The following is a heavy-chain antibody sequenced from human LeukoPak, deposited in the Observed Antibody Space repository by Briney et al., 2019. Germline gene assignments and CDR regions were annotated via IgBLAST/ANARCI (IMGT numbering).Heavy chain of an antibody. CDR2: IDYSGSNT. D-gene: IGHD3-22*01. CDR1: GFTFSNYA. J-gene: IGHJ4*02. CDR3: AKSITTHDF. V-gene: IGHV3-23*01. Sequence: PGGSLRLSCAASGFTFSNYATTWVRQAPGKGLEWVTSIDYSGSNTYYADSVRGRFTISRDNSKNTVYLQMNSLRAEDTALYYCAKSITTHDFWGQGILVTVSS.